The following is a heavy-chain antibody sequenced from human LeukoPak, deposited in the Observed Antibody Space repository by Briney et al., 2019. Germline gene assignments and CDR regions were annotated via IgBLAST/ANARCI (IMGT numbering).Heavy chain of an antibody. J-gene: IGHJ4*02. CDR1: GDSISSSY. V-gene: IGHV4-59*01. D-gene: IGHD3-22*01. CDR3: ARGYYDRSDSSNPFDF. CDR2: VHYTGKT. Sequence: SETLSLNCTVSGDSISSSYWSWIRQPPGKRLEWVGYVHYTGKTNYNPSLNNRATISVDMSKNQFSPTLTSVTVADTAMYYCARGYYDRSDSSNPFDFWGQGTLVTVSA.